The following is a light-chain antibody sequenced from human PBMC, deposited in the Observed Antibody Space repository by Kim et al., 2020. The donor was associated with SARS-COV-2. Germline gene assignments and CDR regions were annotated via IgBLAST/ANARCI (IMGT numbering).Light chain of an antibody. CDR3: QVWDSSSDVL. J-gene: IGLJ2*01. Sequence: VAPGQTAQITCGGNSIGSKCVHWYQQEPGQAPVLVIYFDRNRPSGIPERLSGSNSGNTATLTISRVEAGDEADYYCQVWDSSSDVLFGGGTQLTVL. CDR1: SIGSKC. CDR2: FDR. V-gene: IGLV3-21*04.